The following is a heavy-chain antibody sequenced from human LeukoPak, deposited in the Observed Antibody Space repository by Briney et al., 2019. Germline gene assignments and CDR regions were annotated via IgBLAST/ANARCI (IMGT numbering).Heavy chain of an antibody. D-gene: IGHD4-11*01. J-gene: IGHJ5*02. CDR1: GFTFSSYA. CDR3: ARALLTTTNWFDP. CDR2: ISYDGSNK. Sequence: GRSLRLSCAASGFTFSSYAMHWVRQAPGKGLEWVAVISYDGSNKYYADSVKGRFTISRDNSKNTLYLQMNSLRAEDTAVYYCARALLTTTNWFDPWGQGTLVTVSS. V-gene: IGHV3-30*04.